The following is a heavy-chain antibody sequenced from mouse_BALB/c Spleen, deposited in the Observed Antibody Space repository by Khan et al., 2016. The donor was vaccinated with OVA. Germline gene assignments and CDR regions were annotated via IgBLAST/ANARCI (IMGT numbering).Heavy chain of an antibody. V-gene: IGHV1S29*02. CDR3: ARYRYYFDY. CDR1: GYTFTDYN. J-gene: IGHJ2*01. CDR2: IYPYNGGT. D-gene: IGHD2-14*01. Sequence: EVELVESGPELVKPGASVKISCKASGYTFTDYNMHWVKQSHGKSLEWIGYIYPYNGGTGYNQKFKSKATLTVDNSSSTAYMELRSLTSEDSAVYYCARYRYYFDYWGQGTTLTVSS.